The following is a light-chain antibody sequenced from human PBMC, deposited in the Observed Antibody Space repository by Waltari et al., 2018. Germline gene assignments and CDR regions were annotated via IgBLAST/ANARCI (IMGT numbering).Light chain of an antibody. Sequence: QSALTQPASVSGSPGQSLTISCTGTSSYVGRSNFVSWYQQHPGKPPKLMIYDVSNRPSGVSNRFSGSKSGNTASLTISGLQAEDEADYHCSSYSSSSTKVGFCGGTKLTVL. V-gene: IGLV2-14*03. CDR3: SSYSSSSTKVG. CDR1: SSYVGRSNF. CDR2: DVS. J-gene: IGLJ2*01.